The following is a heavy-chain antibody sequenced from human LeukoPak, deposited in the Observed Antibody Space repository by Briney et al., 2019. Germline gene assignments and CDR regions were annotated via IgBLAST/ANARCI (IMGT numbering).Heavy chain of an antibody. J-gene: IGHJ5*02. CDR2: IGSSGTTI. CDR1: GFTFSDYY. V-gene: IGHV3-11*04. CDR3: ARGNIVGATTWFDP. Sequence: PGGSLRLSCAASGFTFSDYYMSWIRQAPGKGLEWVSYIGSSGTTIYYADSAKGRFTISRDNAKNSLNLQMNSLRAEDTAVYYCARGNIVGATTWFDPWGQGSLVTVSS. D-gene: IGHD1-26*01.